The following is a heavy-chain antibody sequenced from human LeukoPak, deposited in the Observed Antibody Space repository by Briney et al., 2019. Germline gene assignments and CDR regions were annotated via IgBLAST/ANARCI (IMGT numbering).Heavy chain of an antibody. CDR1: GFTFSCYW. D-gene: IGHD3-3*01. Sequence: AGGSLRLSCAASGFTFSCYWMHWVRQAPGKGLVWVSRINSDGSSTSYADSVKGRFTISTDNAKNTLYLQMNSLRAEDTAVYYCARAGGFLEWLLADYFGYWGQGTLVTVSS. J-gene: IGHJ4*02. CDR3: ARAGGFLEWLLADYFGY. CDR2: INSDGSST. V-gene: IGHV3-74*01.